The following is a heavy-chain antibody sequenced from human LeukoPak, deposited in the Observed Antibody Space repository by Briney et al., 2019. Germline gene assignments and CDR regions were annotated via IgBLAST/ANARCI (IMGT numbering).Heavy chain of an antibody. CDR2: INHSGST. CDR3: ARGLGDGYRKGYYFDY. D-gene: IGHD5-24*01. V-gene: IGHV4-34*01. Sequence: SETLSLTCAVYGGSFSGYYRSWIRQPPGKGLEWIGEINHSGSTNYNPSLKSRVTISVDTSKNQFSLKLSSVTAADTAVYYCARGLGDGYRKGYYFDYWGQGTLVTVSS. CDR1: GGSFSGYY. J-gene: IGHJ4*02.